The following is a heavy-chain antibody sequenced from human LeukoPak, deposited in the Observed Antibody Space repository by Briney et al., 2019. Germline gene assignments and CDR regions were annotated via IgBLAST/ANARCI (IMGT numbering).Heavy chain of an antibody. J-gene: IGHJ4*02. CDR2: IYSSGST. CDR1: GGSISSYY. V-gene: IGHV4-4*07. Sequence: SETLSLTCTVSGGSISSYYWSWVRQPAGKGLEWIGRIYSSGSTNYNPSLRSRVTVSVDTSKNRFSLQMNSVTAADTAVYYCARDKGGMAEGNFFDYWGQGTLVTVSS. CDR3: ARDKGGMAEGNFFDY. D-gene: IGHD5-24*01.